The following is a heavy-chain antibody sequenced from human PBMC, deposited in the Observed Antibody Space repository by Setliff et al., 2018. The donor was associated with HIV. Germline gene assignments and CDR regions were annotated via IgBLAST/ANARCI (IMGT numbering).Heavy chain of an antibody. Sequence: PSETLSLTCTVSGGSISTNSYYWGWIRQSPGKGLEWVGNVHNRGGTNSNPSLKSRVSISVDTSKNQCSLNVNSVTAPDTAVYYCVRHTRDTSLAHYYYYIDVWGKGTTVTVSS. CDR1: GGSISTNSYY. CDR2: VHNRGGT. CDR3: VRHTRDTSLAHYYYYIDV. J-gene: IGHJ6*03. V-gene: IGHV4-39*01. D-gene: IGHD5-18*01.